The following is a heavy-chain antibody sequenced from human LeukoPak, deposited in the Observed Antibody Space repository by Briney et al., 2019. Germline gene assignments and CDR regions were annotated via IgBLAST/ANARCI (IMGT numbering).Heavy chain of an antibody. D-gene: IGHD6-13*01. CDR2: IYYSGST. Sequence: SETLSLTCTVSGGSISSSSYYWGWIRQPPGKGLEWIGSIYYSGSTYYNPSLKSRVTISVDTSKNQFSLKLSSVTAADTAVYYCASEYSAAGIDYWGQGTLVTVSS. V-gene: IGHV4-39*07. J-gene: IGHJ4*02. CDR3: ASEYSAAGIDY. CDR1: GGSISSSSYY.